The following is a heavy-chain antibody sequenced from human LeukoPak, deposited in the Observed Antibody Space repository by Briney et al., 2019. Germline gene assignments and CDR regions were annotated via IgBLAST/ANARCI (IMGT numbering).Heavy chain of an antibody. CDR1: GYSISSGYY. CDR2: IYHSGST. CDR3: ARVATRGHSSSTSCYGNYGMDV. D-gene: IGHD2-2*01. J-gene: IGHJ6*04. V-gene: IGHV4-38-2*01. Sequence: SETLSLTCAVSGYSISSGYYWGWIRQPPGKGLEWIGSIYHSGSTYYNPSLKSRVTMSVDTSKNQLSLKLSSVTAADTAVYYCARVATRGHSSSTSCYGNYGMDVWGKGTTVTVSS.